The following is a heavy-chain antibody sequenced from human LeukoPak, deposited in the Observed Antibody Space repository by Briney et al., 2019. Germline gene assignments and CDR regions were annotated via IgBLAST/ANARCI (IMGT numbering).Heavy chain of an antibody. CDR2: ISSSSSYI. V-gene: IGHV3-21*01. D-gene: IGHD4-23*01. CDR3: ARDLNSRGSPTEFDP. Sequence: MAGGSLRLSCAASGFTFSSYSMNWVRQAPGKGLEWVSSISSSSSYIYYADSVKGRFTISRDNAKNSLYLQMNSLRAEDTAVYYCARDLNSRGSPTEFDPWGQGTLVTVSS. CDR1: GFTFSSYS. J-gene: IGHJ5*02.